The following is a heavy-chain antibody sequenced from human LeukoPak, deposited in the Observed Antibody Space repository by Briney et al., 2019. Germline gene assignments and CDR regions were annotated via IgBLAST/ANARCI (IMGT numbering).Heavy chain of an antibody. CDR2: IYYSGST. CDR1: GGSISSYY. CDR3: ARAVLVPQQGWFDP. Sequence: SETLSLTCTVSGGSISSYYWSWIRQPPGKGLEWIGYIYYSGSTNYNPSLKSRVTISVDTSKNQFSLKLSSVTAADTAVYYCARAVLVPQQGWFDPWGQGTLVTVSS. D-gene: IGHD6-13*01. J-gene: IGHJ5*02. V-gene: IGHV4-59*01.